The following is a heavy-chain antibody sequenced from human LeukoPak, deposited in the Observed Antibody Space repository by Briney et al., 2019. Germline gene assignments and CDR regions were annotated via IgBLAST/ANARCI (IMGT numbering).Heavy chain of an antibody. CDR1: GGSISSYY. J-gene: IGHJ3*02. CDR3: ARSYSRVHGFDM. D-gene: IGHD1-26*01. V-gene: IGHV4-59*01. Sequence: SETLSLTCTVSGGSISSYYWTWIRQPPGKGLEWIGYIYYSGSTNYKPSLKSRVTISVDTSKNQFSLKLSSVTAADTAVYYCARSYSRVHGFDMWGQGTMVTVSS. CDR2: IYYSGST.